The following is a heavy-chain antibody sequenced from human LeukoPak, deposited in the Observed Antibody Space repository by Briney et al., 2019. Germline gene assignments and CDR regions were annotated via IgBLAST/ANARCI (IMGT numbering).Heavy chain of an antibody. CDR1: GGSISSYY. CDR3: ARDPADRPDCSDRSCPTFDI. Sequence: SETLSLTCTVSGGSISSYYWSWIRQPPGKGLEWIGYIYSSGNTNYNPSLTSRVTISVDTSKNQFSLKLSSVTAADTAVYYCARDPADRPDCSDRSCPTFDIWGQGTMVTVSS. V-gene: IGHV4-59*01. D-gene: IGHD2-15*01. CDR2: IYSSGNT. J-gene: IGHJ3*02.